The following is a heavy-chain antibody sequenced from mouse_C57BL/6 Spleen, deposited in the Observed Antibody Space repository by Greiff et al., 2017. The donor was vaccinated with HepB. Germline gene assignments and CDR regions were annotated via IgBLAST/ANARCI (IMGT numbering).Heavy chain of an antibody. Sequence: QVQLQQSGAELVRPGTSVKVSCKASGYAFTNYLIEWVKQRPGQGLEWIGVINPGRGGTNYNEKFKGKATLTADKSSSTAYMQLSSLTSEDSAVYFGARDYSNHYYAMDYWGQGTSVTVSS. CDR2: INPGRGGT. V-gene: IGHV1-54*01. D-gene: IGHD2-5*01. CDR1: GYAFTNYL. CDR3: ARDYSNHYYAMDY. J-gene: IGHJ4*01.